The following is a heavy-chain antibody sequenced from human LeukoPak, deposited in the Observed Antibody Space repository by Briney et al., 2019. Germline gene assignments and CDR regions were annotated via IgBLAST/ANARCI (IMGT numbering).Heavy chain of an antibody. CDR1: GFTFSSYG. D-gene: IGHD2-2*01. CDR2: IRYDGSNK. J-gene: IGHJ4*02. CDR3: AKGYCSSTSCPLNY. V-gene: IGHV3-30*02. Sequence: PGGSLRLSCAASGFTFSSYGMHWVRQAPGKGLEWVAFIRYDGSNKYYADSVKGRFTISRDNSKNTLYLQMNSLRAEDTAVYYCAKGYCSSTSCPLNYWGQGTLVTVSS.